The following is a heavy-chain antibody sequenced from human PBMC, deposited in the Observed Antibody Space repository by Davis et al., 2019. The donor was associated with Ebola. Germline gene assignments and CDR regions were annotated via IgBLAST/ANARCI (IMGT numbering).Heavy chain of an antibody. J-gene: IGHJ6*02. Sequence: PGGSLRLSCVASGFSFSDFGLHWVRQTPGKGLEWLAVTYYGGRNTYFSDAVRGRFTISRDDDKNTLYLEMNSLRAEDTGVYYCGRPTAPSKMWDYGMDVWGQGTTVTVSS. CDR2: TYYGGRNT. V-gene: IGHV3-33*01. CDR1: GFSFSDFG. CDR3: GRPTAPSKMWDYGMDV. D-gene: IGHD2-21*02.